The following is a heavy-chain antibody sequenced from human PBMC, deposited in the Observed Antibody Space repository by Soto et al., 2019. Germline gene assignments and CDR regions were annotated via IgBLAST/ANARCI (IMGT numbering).Heavy chain of an antibody. Sequence: GGSLRLSCAASGFTVSSNYMSWVRQAPGKGLEWVSVIYSDSSTYYADSVKGRFTISRDNSKNTLYLQMNSLRAEDTAVYYCARGLYSGWHYFDYWGQGTLVTVSS. CDR2: IYSDSST. CDR1: GFTVSSNY. V-gene: IGHV3-66*01. CDR3: ARGLYSGWHYFDY. D-gene: IGHD5-12*01. J-gene: IGHJ4*02.